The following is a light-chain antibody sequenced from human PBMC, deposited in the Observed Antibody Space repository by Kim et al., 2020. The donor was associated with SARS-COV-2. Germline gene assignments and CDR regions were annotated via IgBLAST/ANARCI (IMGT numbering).Light chain of an antibody. CDR2: AAS. V-gene: IGKV1-39*01. CDR1: QSISSH. CDR3: QQGYSSPQIT. Sequence: SVRDRVIITCRTSQSISSHLNWYQQKPRKAPKLLIYAASNLQSGVPSRFSGSGSGTEFTLTIRTLQPEDSATYYCQQGYSSPQITFGQGTRLEIK. J-gene: IGKJ5*01.